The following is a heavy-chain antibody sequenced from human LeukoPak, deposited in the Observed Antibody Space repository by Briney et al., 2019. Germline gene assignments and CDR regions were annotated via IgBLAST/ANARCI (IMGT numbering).Heavy chain of an antibody. CDR2: IYYSGST. CDR1: GGSISSSSYY. V-gene: IGHV4-39*07. Sequence: PSETLSLTCTVSGGSISSSSYYWGWIRQPPGKGLEWIGSIYYSGSTYYNPSPKSRVTISVDTSKNQFSLKLSSVTAADTAVYYCARAGHCSSTSCYGHFDYWGQGTLVTVSS. J-gene: IGHJ4*02. D-gene: IGHD2-2*01. CDR3: ARAGHCSSTSCYGHFDY.